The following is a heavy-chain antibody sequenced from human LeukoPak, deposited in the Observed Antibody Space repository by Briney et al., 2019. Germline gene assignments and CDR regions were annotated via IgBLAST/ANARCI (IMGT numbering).Heavy chain of an antibody. CDR1: GFIFSYYG. CDR3: ARHNHDWGWDF. Sequence: GGSLRLSCAASGFIFSYYGMHWVRQAPGKGLEWLAVIWPDGTIQYYAVPVKGRFTISRDNSKNTLYLQLTGLRADDSAVYYCARHNHDWGWDFWGQGAQVTVSS. CDR2: IWPDGTIQ. D-gene: IGHD2-8*02. J-gene: IGHJ4*02. V-gene: IGHV3-33*01.